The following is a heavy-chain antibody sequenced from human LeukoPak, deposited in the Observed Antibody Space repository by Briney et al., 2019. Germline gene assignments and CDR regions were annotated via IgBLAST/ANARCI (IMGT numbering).Heavy chain of an antibody. CDR1: GGTFISYA. V-gene: IGHV1-69*05. D-gene: IGHD6-13*01. CDR2: IIPIFGTA. J-gene: IGHJ4*02. Sequence: APVKVSCKASGGTFISYAISWVRQAPGQGLEWMGGIIPIFGTANYAQKFQGRVTITTDESTSTAYMELSSLRSEDTAVYYCATTDSSSWIFDYWGQGTLVTVSS. CDR3: ATTDSSSWIFDY.